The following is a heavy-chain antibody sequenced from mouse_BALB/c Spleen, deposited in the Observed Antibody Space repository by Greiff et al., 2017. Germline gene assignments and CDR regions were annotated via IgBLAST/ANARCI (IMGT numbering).Heavy chain of an antibody. CDR1: GYSITSDYA. Sequence: EVKLQESGPGLVKPSQSLSLTCTVTGYSITSDYAWNRIRQFPGNKLEWMGYISYSGSTSYNPSLKSRISITRDTSKNQFFLQLNSVTTEDTATYYCARNYGSSYVDYWGQGTTLTVSS. J-gene: IGHJ2*01. CDR2: ISYSGST. CDR3: ARNYGSSYVDY. D-gene: IGHD1-1*01. V-gene: IGHV3-2*02.